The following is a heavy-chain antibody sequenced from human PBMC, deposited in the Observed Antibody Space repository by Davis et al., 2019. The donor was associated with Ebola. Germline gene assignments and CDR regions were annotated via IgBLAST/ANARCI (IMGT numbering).Heavy chain of an antibody. J-gene: IGHJ4*02. CDR1: GFTFSSYA. D-gene: IGHD1-26*01. CDR3: ARDSGTYSAQY. V-gene: IGHV3-23*01. CDR2: IGASTGNT. Sequence: GESLKISCAASGFTFSSYAMSWVCQAPGKGLEWVSTIGASTGNTYYADSVKGRFTISRDDAKNSLYLQMNSLRDDDTAVYYCARDSGTYSAQYWGQGTLVTVSS.